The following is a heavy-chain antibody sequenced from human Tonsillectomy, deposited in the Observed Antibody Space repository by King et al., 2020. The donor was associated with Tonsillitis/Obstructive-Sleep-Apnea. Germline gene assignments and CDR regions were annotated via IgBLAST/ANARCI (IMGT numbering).Heavy chain of an antibody. CDR2: IWYDGSNE. D-gene: IGHD5-12*01. V-gene: IGHV3-33*01. Sequence: VHLVESGGGVVQPGRSLRPSCAASGFTLRTYDMHWVRQAPGKGLEWVAIIWYDGSNEYYADSVKGRFTISRDNSKNTLYLQMNSLRAEDTAVYYCAGGQGAYDSLFFDNWGQGTLVTVSS. J-gene: IGHJ4*02. CDR3: AGGQGAYDSLFFDN. CDR1: GFTLRTYD.